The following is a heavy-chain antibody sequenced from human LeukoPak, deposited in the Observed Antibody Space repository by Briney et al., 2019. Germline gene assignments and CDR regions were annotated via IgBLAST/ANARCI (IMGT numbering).Heavy chain of an antibody. J-gene: IGHJ4*02. Sequence: GGSLRLSCAASGFTFSNYWMTWARQAPGKGPEWVAHINQDGSKEYYMDSVKARFTISRANAKNSLSLQMNSLRAEDTAVYYCVRDGGVSGYDLLDYWGQGTLVTVSS. CDR3: VRDGGVSGYDLLDY. V-gene: IGHV3-7*01. CDR1: GFTFSNYW. D-gene: IGHD5-12*01. CDR2: INQDGSKE.